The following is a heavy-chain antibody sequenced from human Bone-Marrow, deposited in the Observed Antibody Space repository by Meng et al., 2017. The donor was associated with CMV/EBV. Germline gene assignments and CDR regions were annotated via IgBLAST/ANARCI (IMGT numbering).Heavy chain of an antibody. CDR1: GFTFSNYD. J-gene: IGHJ4*03. V-gene: IGHV3-30*02. CDR2: VRFDGEDK. Sequence: GESLKISCAASGFTFSNYDMHWVRQAPGKGLEWVAFVRFDGEDKYYGDSVKGRFTISRDNAKNSLYLEMNSLRAEDTAVYYCARVRYYDSRGTPGDIAYWGHGTLVTVSS. CDR3: ARVRYYDSRGTPGDIAY. D-gene: IGHD3-22*01.